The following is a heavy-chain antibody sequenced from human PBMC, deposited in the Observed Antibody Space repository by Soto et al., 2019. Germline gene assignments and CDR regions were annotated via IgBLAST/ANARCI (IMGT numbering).Heavy chain of an antibody. CDR2: IFHSGST. Sequence: SETLSLTCAVSGGSIRSNNWWSWVRQPPGKGLEWIGEIFHSGSTHYNPSLKTRVTISVDKSKNQFSLRLISVTAADTAVYYCARVYSGSYSDYWGQGTLVTVSS. V-gene: IGHV4-4*02. J-gene: IGHJ4*02. CDR3: ARVYSGSYSDY. CDR1: GGSIRSNNW. D-gene: IGHD1-26*01.